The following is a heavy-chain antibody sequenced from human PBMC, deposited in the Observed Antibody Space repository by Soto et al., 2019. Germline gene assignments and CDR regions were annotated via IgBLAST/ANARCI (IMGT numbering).Heavy chain of an antibody. V-gene: IGHV3-15*07. CDR1: GFSFSSTF. CDR3: GTEYFYRLNY. J-gene: IGHJ4*02. CDR2: INGKSDGETT. Sequence: EVPLVESGGALIKPGGSLRLSCAVSGFSFSSTFMNWVRQAPGKGLEWVGRINGKSDGETTDFAAPVKGRFTISRDYSKNTLYLEMNSLKTEDTAVYYCGTEYFYRLNYWGQGTLVTVPA. D-gene: IGHD3-16*02.